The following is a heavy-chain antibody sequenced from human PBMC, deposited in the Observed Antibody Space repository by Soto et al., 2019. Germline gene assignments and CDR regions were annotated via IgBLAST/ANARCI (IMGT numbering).Heavy chain of an antibody. CDR3: TRVKGGDSSGFYSRYFYYGMDV. J-gene: IGHJ6*02. V-gene: IGHV6-1*01. D-gene: IGHD3-22*01. CDR2: TYYRSKWYN. CDR1: GDSVFSNRAA. Sequence: PSQTLSLTCDISGDSVFSNRAAWNWIRQSPSRGLEWLGRTYYRSKWYNDYAESVKSRITINPDTSKNQFSLQLKYVTPEDTAVYYCTRVKGGDSSGFYSRYFYYGMDVWGQGTTVTVSS.